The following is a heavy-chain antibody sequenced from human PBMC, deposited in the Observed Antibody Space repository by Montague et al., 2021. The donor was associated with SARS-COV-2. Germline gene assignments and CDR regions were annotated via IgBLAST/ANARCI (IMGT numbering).Heavy chain of an antibody. Sequence: SETLSLTCTVSGGSIGSHYWSWILLPPGKGLEWVGHIYYTGITKYKSSLKSRVTISVDTSKNQLSLKLDSVTAADTAVDYCAGGSGSASATWFDPWGQGTLVTVSS. CDR3: AGGSGSASATWFDP. CDR1: GGSIGSHY. J-gene: IGHJ5*02. D-gene: IGHD6-25*01. CDR2: IYYTGIT. V-gene: IGHV4-59*11.